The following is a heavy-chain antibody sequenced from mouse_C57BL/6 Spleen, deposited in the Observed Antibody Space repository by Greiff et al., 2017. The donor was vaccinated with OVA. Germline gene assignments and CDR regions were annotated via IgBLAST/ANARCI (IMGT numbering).Heavy chain of an antibody. D-gene: IGHD1-1*01. CDR1: GYAFSSSW. CDR2: IYPGDGDT. V-gene: IGHV1-82*01. Sequence: VQLVGSGPELVKPGASVKISCKASGYAFSSSWMNWVKQRPGKGLEWIGRIYPGDGDTNYNGKFKGKATLTADKSSSTAYMQLSSLTSEDSAVYFCALLTTVVATNAMDYWGQGTSVTVSS. CDR3: ALLTTVVATNAMDY. J-gene: IGHJ4*01.